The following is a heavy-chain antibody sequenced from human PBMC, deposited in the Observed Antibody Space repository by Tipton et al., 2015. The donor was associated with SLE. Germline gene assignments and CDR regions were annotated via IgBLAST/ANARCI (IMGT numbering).Heavy chain of an antibody. Sequence: TLSLTCIVSGASISGTSWNWIRQPPGKGLEWIGEINHGVVTNYNPSLKSRVTISVDTSKNQFSLKLSSVTAADTAVYYCARTSDYWGQGTLVTVSS. CDR2: INHGVVT. V-gene: IGHV4-34*01. CDR1: GASISGTS. CDR3: ARTSDY. J-gene: IGHJ4*02.